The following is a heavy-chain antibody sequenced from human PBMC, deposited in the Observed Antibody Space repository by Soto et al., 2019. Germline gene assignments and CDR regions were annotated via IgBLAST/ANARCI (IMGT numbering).Heavy chain of an antibody. Sequence: PSETLSLTCTVSGGSISNAAYSWSGIRQPPGKGLEWIGYIYPSGMPFYNPSLMSRVTISIDRSNDQFSLNLKSVNAADTAVYYCARERGGYGLFDSWGQGSLFTVFS. CDR1: GGSISNAAYS. V-gene: IGHV4-30-2*01. D-gene: IGHD5-18*01. CDR2: IYPSGMP. J-gene: IGHJ4*02. CDR3: ARERGGYGLFDS.